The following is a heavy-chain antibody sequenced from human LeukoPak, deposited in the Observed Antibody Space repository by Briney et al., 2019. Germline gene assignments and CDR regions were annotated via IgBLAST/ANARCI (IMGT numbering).Heavy chain of an antibody. V-gene: IGHV3-21*01. CDR2: ISSGSDYI. CDR1: GFTFRRYS. Sequence: GGSLRLSCAATGFTFRRYSMNWVRQAPGKGQEWVSTISSGSDYIYYADSVRGRFTISRDNFRNSVFLEVNSLRAEDTAIYYCARDLSLAMPGGFDYWGQGIMVTVSS. D-gene: IGHD1-26*01. CDR3: ARDLSLAMPGGFDY. J-gene: IGHJ4*02.